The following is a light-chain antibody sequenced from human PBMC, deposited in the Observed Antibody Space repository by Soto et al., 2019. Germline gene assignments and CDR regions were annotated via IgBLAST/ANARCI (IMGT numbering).Light chain of an antibody. Sequence: DIQMTQSPSTLSASVGDRVTITCRASQSISYWLAWYQQKPGKAPNLLIYKASNLESGVPSRFNGSGSGTDFTLTISSLQADDFATYYCQQYKNYPWTFGQGTKV. J-gene: IGKJ1*01. CDR3: QQYKNYPWT. CDR2: KAS. CDR1: QSISYW. V-gene: IGKV1-5*03.